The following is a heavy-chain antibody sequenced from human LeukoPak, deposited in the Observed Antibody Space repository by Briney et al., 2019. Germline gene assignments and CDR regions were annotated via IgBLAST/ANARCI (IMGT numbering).Heavy chain of an antibody. J-gene: IGHJ4*02. CDR2: ISWNSGSI. V-gene: IGHV3-9*03. CDR3: AKGYCSSTSCYPFDY. Sequence: GGSLRLSCAASGFTFDDYAMHWVRQAPGKGLEWVSGISWNSGSIGYADSVKGRFTISRNNAKNSLYLQMNSLRAEDMALYYCAKGYCSSTSCYPFDYWGQGTLVTVSS. D-gene: IGHD2-2*01. CDR1: GFTFDDYA.